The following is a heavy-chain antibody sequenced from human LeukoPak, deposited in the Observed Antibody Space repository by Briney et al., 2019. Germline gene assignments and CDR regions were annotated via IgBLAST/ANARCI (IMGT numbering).Heavy chain of an antibody. J-gene: IGHJ3*02. CDR1: GFTFSNYS. Sequence: GGSLGLSCAASGFTFSNYSMNWVRQAPGKGLEWVSSISSSSSYITYADSVKGRFTISRDNAKNSLYLQMNSLRAEDTAVYYCARRDPTLAALGAFDIWGQGTMVTVHS. D-gene: IGHD4-23*01. CDR2: ISSSSSYI. V-gene: IGHV3-21*01. CDR3: ARRDPTLAALGAFDI.